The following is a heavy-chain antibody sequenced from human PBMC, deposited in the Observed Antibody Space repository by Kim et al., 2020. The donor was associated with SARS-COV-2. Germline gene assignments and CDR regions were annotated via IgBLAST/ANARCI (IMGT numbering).Heavy chain of an antibody. D-gene: IGHD3-3*01. Sequence: GGSLRLSCAASGFTFSSYSMNWVRQAPGKGLEWVSYISSSSSTIYYADSVKGRFTISRDNAKNSLYLQMNSLRDEDTAVYYCARDLSDFWSGYRYFDYWGQGTLVTVSS. CDR3: ARDLSDFWSGYRYFDY. V-gene: IGHV3-48*02. J-gene: IGHJ4*02. CDR1: GFTFSSYS. CDR2: ISSSSSTI.